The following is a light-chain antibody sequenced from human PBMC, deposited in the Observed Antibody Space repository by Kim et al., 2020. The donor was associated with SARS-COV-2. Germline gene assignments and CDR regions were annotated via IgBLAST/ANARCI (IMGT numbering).Light chain of an antibody. J-gene: IGLJ3*02. V-gene: IGLV2-14*03. CDR2: DVS. CDR1: SSDVGGYNY. CDR3: SSYTSSSTWV. Sequence: GQSITICCTGTSSDVGGYNYVSWYQQHPGKAPKLMIYDVSNRPSGISNRFSGSKSGNTASLTISGLQAEDEADYYCSSYTSSSTWVFGGGTQLTVL.